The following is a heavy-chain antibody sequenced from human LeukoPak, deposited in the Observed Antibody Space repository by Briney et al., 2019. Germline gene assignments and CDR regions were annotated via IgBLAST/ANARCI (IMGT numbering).Heavy chain of an antibody. CDR1: GGSISSYY. CDR2: IYYSGST. V-gene: IGHV4-59*01. Sequence: KPSETLSLTCTVSGGSISSYYWSWIRQPPGKGLEWIGYIYYSGSTNYNPSLKSRVTISVDTSKNQFSLKLSSVTAADTAVYYCAANSVGRTPIPFDYWGQGTLVTVSS. D-gene: IGHD4-23*01. CDR3: AANSVGRTPIPFDY. J-gene: IGHJ4*02.